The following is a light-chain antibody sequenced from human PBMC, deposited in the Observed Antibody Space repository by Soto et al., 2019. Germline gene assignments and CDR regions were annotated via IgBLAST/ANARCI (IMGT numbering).Light chain of an antibody. Sequence: EIVMTQSPATLSVSPGQRATLSCRASESVSSHLAWYQQKPGQAPRLLIYDSSTRATGIPARFSGSESGTEITLTISSLQSEDFAVYHNWPMTFGEGTRLEIK. CDR3: WPMT. V-gene: IGKV3-15*01. CDR2: DSS. J-gene: IGKJ5*01. CDR1: ESVSSH.